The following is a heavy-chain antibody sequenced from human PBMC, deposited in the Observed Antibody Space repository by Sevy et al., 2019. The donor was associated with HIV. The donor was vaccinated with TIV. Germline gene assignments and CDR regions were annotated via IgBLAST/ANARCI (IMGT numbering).Heavy chain of an antibody. CDR2: IKQDGSDK. D-gene: IGHD3-10*01. Sequence: GGSLRLSCVASGFTLSSYWMSWVRQVPGQGLEWVADIKQDGSDKNYLDSVKGRFTISRDNAKKSLYLQMNNLRVEDTALYYCVRVRAFLLFGELPRYRFDSWVQGTLLTFSS. CDR3: VRVRAFLLFGELPRYRFDS. CDR1: GFTLSSYW. J-gene: IGHJ4*02. V-gene: IGHV3-7*04.